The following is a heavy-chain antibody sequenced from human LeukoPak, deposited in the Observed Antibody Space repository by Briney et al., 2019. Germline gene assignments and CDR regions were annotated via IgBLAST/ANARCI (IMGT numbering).Heavy chain of an antibody. V-gene: IGHV5-51*01. J-gene: IGHJ6*03. CDR2: IYPGDSDT. CDR1: GYSFTSYW. D-gene: IGHD3-10*01. Sequence: GESLKISCKGSGYSFTSYWIGWVRQMPGKGLEWMGIIYPGDSDTRYSPSFQGQVTISADKSISTAYLQWSSLKASDTAMYYCARQGGVTMVRGVILNYYYYMDVWGKGTTVTVSS. CDR3: ARQGGVTMVRGVILNYYYYMDV.